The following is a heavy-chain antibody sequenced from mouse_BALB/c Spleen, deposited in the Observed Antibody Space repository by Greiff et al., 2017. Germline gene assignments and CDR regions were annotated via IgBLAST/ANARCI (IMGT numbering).Heavy chain of an antibody. V-gene: IGHV1-19*01. Sequence: EVQLQQSGPELVKPGASVKMSCKASGYTFTDYYMDWVKQSHGESFEWIGRVNPYNGGTSYNQKFKGKATLTVDKSSSTAYMELNSLTSEDSAVYYCARGNYYGSSLFAYWGQGTLVTVSA. CDR1: GYTFTDYY. CDR3: ARGNYYGSSLFAY. CDR2: VNPYNGGT. D-gene: IGHD1-1*01. J-gene: IGHJ3*01.